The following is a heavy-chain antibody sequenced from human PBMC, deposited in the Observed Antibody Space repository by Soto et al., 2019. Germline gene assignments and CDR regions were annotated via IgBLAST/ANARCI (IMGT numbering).Heavy chain of an antibody. Sequence: SVKVSCKASGGTFSSYAISWVRQAPGQGLEWMGGIIPIFGTANYAQKFQGRVTITADKSTSTAYMELSSLRSADMAVYYCARGRRDYYDSSGDLWGQGTLVTVSS. CDR2: IIPIFGTA. CDR3: ARGRRDYYDSSGDL. CDR1: GGTFSSYA. V-gene: IGHV1-69*06. D-gene: IGHD3-22*01. J-gene: IGHJ5*02.